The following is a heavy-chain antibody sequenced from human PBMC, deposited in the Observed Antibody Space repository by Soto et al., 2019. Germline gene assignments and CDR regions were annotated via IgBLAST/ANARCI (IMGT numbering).Heavy chain of an antibody. CDR2: IIPFFGTA. J-gene: IGHJ5*02. V-gene: IGHV1-69*01. Sequence: QVQLVQSGAEVKKPGSSVKVSCKASGDSFRSFGISWPRQAPGQGLEWMGGIIPFFGTANYAQKFQGRVTITADESTSTTYVELTSLTSEDTALYYCAREGASTSLGWFDPWGQGTLVTVSS. CDR3: AREGASTSLGWFDP. CDR1: GDSFRSFG. D-gene: IGHD1-26*01.